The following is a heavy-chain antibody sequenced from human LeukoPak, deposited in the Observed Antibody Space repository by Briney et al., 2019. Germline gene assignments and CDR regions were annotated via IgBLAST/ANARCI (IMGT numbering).Heavy chain of an antibody. CDR2: ISSSGNTI. Sequence: GGSLRLSCAASGFTFSDYYISWIRQAPGKGLEWVSYISSSGNTIYYADSVKGRFTISRDNAKNSLYLQMNSLRAEDTAVYYCARPKYSSSWQIFDYWGQGNLVTASS. D-gene: IGHD6-13*01. J-gene: IGHJ4*02. CDR3: ARPKYSSSWQIFDY. V-gene: IGHV3-11*01. CDR1: GFTFSDYY.